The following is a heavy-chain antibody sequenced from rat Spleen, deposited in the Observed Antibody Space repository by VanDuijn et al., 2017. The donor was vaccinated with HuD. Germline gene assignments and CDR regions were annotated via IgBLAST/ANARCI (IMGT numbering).Heavy chain of an antibody. J-gene: IGHJ3*01. Sequence: EVQLVESGGGLVQPGRSMKLSCAASGFTFSNYYMAWVRQAPKKGLEWVASISTGGGKTYYRDSVKGRFTISRDHAKSTLYRQMDSIRSEDTATYYCARQRYYDGHFAYWGHGTLVTVSS. CDR3: ARQRYYDGHFAY. CDR2: ISTGGGKT. CDR1: GFTFSNYY. V-gene: IGHV5-25*01. D-gene: IGHD1-12*02.